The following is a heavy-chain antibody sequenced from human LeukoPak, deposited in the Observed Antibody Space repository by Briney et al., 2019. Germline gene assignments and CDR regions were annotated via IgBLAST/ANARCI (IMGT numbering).Heavy chain of an antibody. Sequence: GGSLRLSCAASGFTFTIYDFHWVRQVTGKGLEWVSGIGKGGDTYYAGSVKGRFTISRDNSKNTLYLQMNSLRAEDTAVYYCARTLRSGWDYYYYYMDVWGKGTTVTVSS. J-gene: IGHJ6*03. CDR3: ARTLRSGWDYYYYYMDV. V-gene: IGHV3-13*01. D-gene: IGHD6-19*01. CDR1: GFTFTIYD. CDR2: IGKGGDT.